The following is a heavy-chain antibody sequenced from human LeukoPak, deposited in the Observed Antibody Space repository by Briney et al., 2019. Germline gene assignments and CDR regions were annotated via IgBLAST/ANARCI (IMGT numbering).Heavy chain of an antibody. D-gene: IGHD2-2*01. V-gene: IGHV3-23*01. CDR1: GFTFSSYA. CDR3: ARTGYCSSTSCSAGFDP. J-gene: IGHJ5*02. CDR2: LSGGGGST. Sequence: PGGSLRLSCAASGFTFSSYAMSWVRQAPGKGLDWVSGLSGGGGSTYYADSVKGRFTISRDNSKNTLYLQMNSLRAEDTAVYYCARTGYCSSTSCSAGFDPWGQGTLVTVSP.